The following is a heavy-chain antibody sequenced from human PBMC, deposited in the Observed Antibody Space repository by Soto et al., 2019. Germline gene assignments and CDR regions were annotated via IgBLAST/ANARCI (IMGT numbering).Heavy chain of an antibody. CDR2: ISYDGSNK. J-gene: IGHJ6*02. V-gene: IGHV3-30-3*01. CDR1: GFTFSSYA. D-gene: IGHD3-3*01. CDR3: YDFWSGPNV. Sequence: SLRLSCAASGFTFSSYAMHWVRQAPGKGLEWVAVISYDGSNKYYADSVKGRFTISRDNSKNTLYLQMNSLRAEDTAVYYCYDFWSGPNVWGQGTTVTVSS.